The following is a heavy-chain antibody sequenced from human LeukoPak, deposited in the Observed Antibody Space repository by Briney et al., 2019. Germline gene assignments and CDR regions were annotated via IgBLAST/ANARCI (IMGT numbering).Heavy chain of an antibody. D-gene: IGHD2-21*02. CDR1: GFNFANHA. J-gene: IGHJ4*02. CDR3: VREDTPATANY. Sequence: GGSLRLSCAASGFNFANHAMSWVRQTPGKGLEWVSAISGGGDITYYADSVTGRFTISRDNSKDTLFLQMHSLRPGDTAVYYCVREDTPATANYWGQGTLVTISS. V-gene: IGHV3-23*01. CDR2: ISGGGDIT.